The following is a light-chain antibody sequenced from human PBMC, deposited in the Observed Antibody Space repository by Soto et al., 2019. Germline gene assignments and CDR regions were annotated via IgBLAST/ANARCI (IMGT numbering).Light chain of an antibody. V-gene: IGKV3-11*01. CDR2: DAS. J-gene: IGKJ4*01. CDR3: QQCSDGQLT. CDR1: QSIGKN. Sequence: EIVLTQSPATLSSSPGERVTLSCRASQSIGKNLAWYQQKPDQAPRLLIYDASNRAPDIPARFSGRGSGTGFTLTINSLEPEDFATYYCQQCSDGQLTFGGGTKVDIK.